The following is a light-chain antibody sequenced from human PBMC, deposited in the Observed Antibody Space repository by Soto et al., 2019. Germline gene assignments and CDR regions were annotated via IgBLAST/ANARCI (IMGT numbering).Light chain of an antibody. CDR2: SNN. CDR1: SSNIGRNT. CDR3: AAWDDSLNGYV. Sequence: QSVLTQPPSASETPGQRVTISCSGSSSNIGRNTVNWYQHLPGTAPKLLIYSNNQRPSGVPDRFSGSKSGTSASLAISGLQSDDEADYYCAAWDDSLNGYVFGTGTKLTVL. V-gene: IGLV1-44*01. J-gene: IGLJ1*01.